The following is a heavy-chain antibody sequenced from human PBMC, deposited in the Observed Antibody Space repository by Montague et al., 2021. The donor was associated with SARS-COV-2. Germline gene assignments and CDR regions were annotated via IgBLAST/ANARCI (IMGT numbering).Heavy chain of an antibody. J-gene: IGHJ3*01. Sequence: SETLSLTCTVSGGSITNNIDYWAWIRQPPGKGLEWFGSIYYTGNTYYNPSLKSRVTISVATSKNHFTLKLSSVTAAETAVYYCARLKRYFDSSGSPSAFDFWGQGTKVTVSS. CDR1: GGSITNNIDY. CDR2: IYYTGNT. D-gene: IGHD3-22*01. CDR3: ARLKRYFDSSGSPSAFDF. V-gene: IGHV4-39*02.